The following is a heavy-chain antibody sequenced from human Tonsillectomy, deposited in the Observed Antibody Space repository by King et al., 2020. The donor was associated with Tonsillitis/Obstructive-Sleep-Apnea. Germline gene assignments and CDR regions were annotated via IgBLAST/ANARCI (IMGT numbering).Heavy chain of an antibody. Sequence: VQLQQWGAGLLKPSETLSLTCAVYGGSFSGYYWSWIRQPPGKGLEWIGEINHSGSTNYNPSLKSRVTISVDTSKNQFSLKLSSVTAADTAVYYCARVKGSSGWFPFDYWGQGTLVTVSS. CDR1: GGSFSGYY. CDR3: ARVKGSSGWFPFDY. V-gene: IGHV4-34*01. D-gene: IGHD6-19*01. J-gene: IGHJ4*02. CDR2: INHSGST.